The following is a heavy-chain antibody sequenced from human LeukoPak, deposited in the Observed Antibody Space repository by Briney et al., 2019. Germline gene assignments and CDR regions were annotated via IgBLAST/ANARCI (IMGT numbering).Heavy chain of an antibody. CDR2: IYHSGGT. V-gene: IGHV4-30-2*01. Sequence: SQTLSLTCAVSGGSISSGGYSWSWIRQPPGKGLEWIGYIYHSGGTYYNPSLKSRVTISVDRSKNQFSLKLSSVTAADTAVYYCARGGIYGSGSYFPPLDYWGQGTLVTVSS. J-gene: IGHJ4*02. CDR3: ARGGIYGSGSYFPPLDY. CDR1: GGSISSGGYS. D-gene: IGHD3-10*01.